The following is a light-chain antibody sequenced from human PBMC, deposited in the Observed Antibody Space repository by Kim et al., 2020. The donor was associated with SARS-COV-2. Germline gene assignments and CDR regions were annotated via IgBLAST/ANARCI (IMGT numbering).Light chain of an antibody. CDR2: GAS. Sequence: EIVMTQSPATLSVSPGERATLSSRPSQSVSSNFAWYQQKPGQAPRLIIYGASTRATGIPDRFSGSGSGTEFTLTTRNLQSEDFAVYYSHQCNKLPPLTFGGGTKMDIK. V-gene: IGKV3-15*01. CDR1: QSVSSN. CDR3: HQCNKLPPLT. J-gene: IGKJ4*01.